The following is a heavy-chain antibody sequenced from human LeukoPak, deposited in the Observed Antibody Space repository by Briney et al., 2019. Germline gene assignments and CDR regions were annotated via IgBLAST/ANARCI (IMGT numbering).Heavy chain of an antibody. CDR2: IDPNSGGT. V-gene: IGHV1-2*02. CDR1: GYTFTAYA. Sequence: ASVKVSCKASGYTFTAYAMNWVRQAPGQGLEWMGWIDPNSGGTNYAQKFQGRVTMTRDTSMSSAYMELSSLRSDDTAVYYCARTMVRGPVDYWGQGTLVTVSS. D-gene: IGHD3-10*01. CDR3: ARTMVRGPVDY. J-gene: IGHJ4*02.